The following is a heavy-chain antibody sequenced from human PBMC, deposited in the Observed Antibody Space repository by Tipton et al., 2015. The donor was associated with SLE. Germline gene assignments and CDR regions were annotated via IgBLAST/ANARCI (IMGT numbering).Heavy chain of an antibody. D-gene: IGHD6-6*01. CDR3: ARDYSSSSSYYYYYMDV. Sequence: LRLSCAVYGGSLNSYYWSWIRQPPGKGLEWIGYIYYSGSTNYNPSLKSRVTISVDTSKNQFSLKLSSVTAADTAVYYCARDYSSSSSYYYYYMDVWGKGTTVTVSS. J-gene: IGHJ6*03. CDR2: IYYSGST. V-gene: IGHV4-59*01. CDR1: GGSLNSYY.